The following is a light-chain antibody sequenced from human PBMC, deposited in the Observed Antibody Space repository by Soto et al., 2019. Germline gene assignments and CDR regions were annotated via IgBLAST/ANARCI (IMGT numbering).Light chain of an antibody. V-gene: IGKV3-20*01. J-gene: IGKJ2*01. CDR2: GAS. CDR1: QSVSSSY. CDR3: QQYHDSPMNT. Sequence: EIVLTQSPGTLSLSPGERATLSCRASQSVSSSYLAWYQQKPSQAPRLLIYGASSRATGIPDRFSGSGSGTDFTLTISRLEPDDSAVYYCQQYHDSPMNTFGQGTKLQIK.